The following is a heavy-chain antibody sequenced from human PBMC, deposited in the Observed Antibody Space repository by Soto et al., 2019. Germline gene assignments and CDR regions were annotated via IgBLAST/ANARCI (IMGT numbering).Heavy chain of an antibody. Sequence: GGSQRLSCAASGFTISNAWMSWVRQDTGKGLEWVSSISSSSSYIYYADSVKGRFTISRDNSKNTLYLLMNSLRAEDTAVYYCAKDRGHWGQQLVMGPIDYWGQGTLVTVSS. V-gene: IGHV3-21*01. J-gene: IGHJ4*02. CDR2: ISSSSSYI. CDR1: GFTISNAW. CDR3: AKDRGHWGQQLVMGPIDY. D-gene: IGHD6-13*01.